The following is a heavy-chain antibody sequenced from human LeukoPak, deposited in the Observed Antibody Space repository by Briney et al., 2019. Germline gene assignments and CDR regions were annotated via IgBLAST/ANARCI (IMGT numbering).Heavy chain of an antibody. J-gene: IGHJ6*03. D-gene: IGHD3-3*01. Sequence: SETLSLTCTVSGGSISSGDYYWSWIRQPPGKGLEWIGYIYYSGSTYYNPSLKSRVTISVDTSKNQFSLKLSSVTAADTAVYYCARTRPSGLRFFLGYYYMDVWGEGTTVTVSS. CDR2: IYYSGST. CDR3: ARTRPSGLRFFLGYYYMDV. CDR1: GGSISSGDYY. V-gene: IGHV4-30-4*08.